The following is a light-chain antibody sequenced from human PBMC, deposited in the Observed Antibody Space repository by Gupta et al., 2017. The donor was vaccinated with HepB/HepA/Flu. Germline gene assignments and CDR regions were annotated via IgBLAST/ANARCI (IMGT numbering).Light chain of an antibody. CDR3: QVWDSSSDHYV. CDR2: YDS. J-gene: IGLJ1*01. CDR1: NIGSKS. V-gene: IGLV3-21*04. Sequence: SYVLTQPPSASVAPGRTASITCGGNNIGSKSVHWYQQKPGQAPVLVIYYDSDRPSGIPERFSGSNSGNTATLTIIRVEAGDEADYYCQVWDSSSDHYVFGTGTKVTVL.